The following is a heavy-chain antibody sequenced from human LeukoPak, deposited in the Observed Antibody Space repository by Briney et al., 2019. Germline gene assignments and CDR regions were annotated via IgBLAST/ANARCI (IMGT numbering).Heavy chain of an antibody. CDR2: IIPILGIA. CDR1: GGTCRSYT. CDR3: ARVDRAVAGTPHY. J-gene: IGHJ4*02. Sequence: SVKVSCKASGGTCRSYTMSWVRQAPGQGLEWMGRIIPILGIANYAQKFQGRVTITADKSTSTAYMELSSLSSEDTAVYYCARVDRAVAGTPHYWGQGTLVTVSS. D-gene: IGHD6-19*01. V-gene: IGHV1-69*02.